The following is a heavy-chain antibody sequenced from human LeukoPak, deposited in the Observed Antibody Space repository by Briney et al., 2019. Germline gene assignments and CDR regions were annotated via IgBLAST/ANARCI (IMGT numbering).Heavy chain of an antibody. CDR1: GGSISSYY. J-gene: IGHJ5*02. CDR2: IYYSGST. D-gene: IGHD6-19*01. Sequence: SETLSLTCTVSGGSISSYYWSWIRQPPGKGLEWIGHIYYSGSTNYNPSLKSRVTISVDTSKNQFSLKLSSVTAADTAVYYCARGWYWGTWFDPWGQGTLVTVSS. V-gene: IGHV4-59*01. CDR3: ARGWYWGTWFDP.